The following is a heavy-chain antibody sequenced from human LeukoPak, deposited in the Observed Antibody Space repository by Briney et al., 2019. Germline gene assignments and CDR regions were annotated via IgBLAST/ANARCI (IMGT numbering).Heavy chain of an antibody. CDR2: ISSNGSST. CDR1: GFTFSSDG. J-gene: IGHJ4*02. Sequence: PGGSLRLSCSASGFTFSSDGMHWGRQAPGKGLECVSAISSNGSSTYYADSVKDRFTISRDNSKNTLYLQMISLRAEDTAVYSCVKDRTAAAGCLDYWGQGTLVTVSS. V-gene: IGHV3-64D*06. CDR3: VKDRTAAAGCLDY. D-gene: IGHD6-13*01.